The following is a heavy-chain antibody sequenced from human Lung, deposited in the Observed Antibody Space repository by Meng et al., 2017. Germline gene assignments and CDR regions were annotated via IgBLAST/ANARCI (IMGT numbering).Heavy chain of an antibody. J-gene: IGHJ4*02. CDR3: ARSGYSNGYDY. V-gene: IGHV3-74*01. CDR2: IVPDGSGT. Sequence: GESLKISCVASGFTFSSHWMHWVRQAPGKGLVGVSRIVPDGSGTDFADSVKGRFTISRDNAKNTLYLQMNSLRVEDTAIYYCARSGYSNGYDYWGQGTLVTV. D-gene: IGHD5-18*01. CDR1: GFTFSSHW.